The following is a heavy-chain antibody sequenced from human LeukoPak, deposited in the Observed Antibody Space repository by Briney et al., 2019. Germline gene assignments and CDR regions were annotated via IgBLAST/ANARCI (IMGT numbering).Heavy chain of an antibody. J-gene: IGHJ4*02. CDR1: GYTFTSYD. V-gene: IGHV1-8*03. CDR3: ARSAGCSSTSCYPFDY. CDR2: MNPNSGNT. D-gene: IGHD2-2*01. Sequence: ASVKVSCKASGYTFTSYDINWVRQATGQGLEWMGWMNPNSGNTGYAQKFQGRVTITRNTSISTAYMELSSLRSEDTAVYYCARSAGCSSTSCYPFDYWGQGTLVTVSS.